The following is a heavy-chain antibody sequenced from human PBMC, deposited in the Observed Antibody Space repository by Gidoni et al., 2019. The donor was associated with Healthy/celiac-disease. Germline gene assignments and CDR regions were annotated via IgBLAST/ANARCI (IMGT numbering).Heavy chain of an antibody. V-gene: IGHV1-69*01. D-gene: IGHD2-2*02. CDR1: GGTFSSYA. CDR3: ASGIVVVPAAIFLSTIEGAFDI. CDR2: IIPIFGTA. Sequence: QVQLVQSGAEVKKPGSSVKVSCKASGGTFSSYAISWVRQAPGQGLEWMGGIIPIFGTANYAQKFQGRVTITADESTSTAYMELSSLRSEDTAVYYCASGIVVVPAAIFLSTIEGAFDIWGQGTMVTVSS. J-gene: IGHJ3*02.